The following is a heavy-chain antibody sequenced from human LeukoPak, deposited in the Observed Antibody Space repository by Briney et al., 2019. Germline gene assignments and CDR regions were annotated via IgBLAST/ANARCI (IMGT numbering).Heavy chain of an antibody. J-gene: IGHJ4*02. D-gene: IGHD2-2*01. Sequence: SDTLSLTCTVSGGSISSISFFWAWIRQPPGKGLEWTGTVSYSGTTYYSPSLKSRVTISVDTSKNQFSLRLTSVTAADTALYYCAKLTCSSTFCPLDYWGQGTLVTVSS. CDR1: GGSISSISFF. CDR2: VSYSGTT. CDR3: AKLTCSSTFCPLDY. V-gene: IGHV4-39*01.